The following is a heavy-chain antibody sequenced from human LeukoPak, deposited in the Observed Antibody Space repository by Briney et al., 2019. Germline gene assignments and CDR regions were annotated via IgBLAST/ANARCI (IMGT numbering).Heavy chain of an antibody. CDR1: GFTFSGSA. D-gene: IGHD6-13*01. Sequence: GGSLRLSCAGSGFTFSGSAMHWVRQASGKGLEWVGRIRSKANSYATAYAASVKGRFTISRDNSKNTVYLQMNSLRADDTAVYYCARDPLSLTVAGSPWGQGTLVTVSS. J-gene: IGHJ5*02. CDR3: ARDPLSLTVAGSP. V-gene: IGHV3-73*01. CDR2: IRSKANSYAT.